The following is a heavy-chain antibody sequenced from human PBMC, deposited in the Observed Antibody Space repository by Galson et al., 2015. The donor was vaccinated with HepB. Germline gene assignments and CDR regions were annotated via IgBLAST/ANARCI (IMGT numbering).Heavy chain of an antibody. V-gene: IGHV1-69*02. CDR2: IIPVLDVA. J-gene: IGHJ6*02. CDR3: ARGGDTSGWYSAHYYGMDV. D-gene: IGHD6-19*01. Sequence: VKVSCKAYGGTFSSYTITWVRQAPGQGLECLGRIIPVLDVANYAQNFQGRVTITADKPTSTAYMELSSLRPEDTAVYYCARGGDTSGWYSAHYYGMDVWGQGTTVTVSS. CDR1: GGTFSSYT.